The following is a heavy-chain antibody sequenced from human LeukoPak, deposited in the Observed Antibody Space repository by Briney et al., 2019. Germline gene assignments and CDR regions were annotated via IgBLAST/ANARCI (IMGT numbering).Heavy chain of an antibody. J-gene: IGHJ4*02. CDR3: ARGGWTSSGYRISRDFDY. V-gene: IGHV4-34*01. CDR2: INHSGST. D-gene: IGHD6-13*01. Sequence: SESLSVTCAVYGGSFSGYFWSWIRPPPGRGGEWMGEINHSGSTNYTPSLQRRVTIPVHTPKNQPSRKPNSVTAAHTAVYYCARGGWTSSGYRISRDFDYWGQGTLVTVS. CDR1: GGSFSGYF.